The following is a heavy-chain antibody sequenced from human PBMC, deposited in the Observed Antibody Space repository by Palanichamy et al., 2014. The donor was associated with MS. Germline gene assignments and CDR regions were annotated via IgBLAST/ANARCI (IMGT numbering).Heavy chain of an antibody. CDR3: AKDRSYPNDYFDS. J-gene: IGHJ4*02. V-gene: IGHV3-23*01. D-gene: IGHD3-16*02. Sequence: EVQLLESGGGLVQPGGSLRLSCAASGFTFSTYAMSWVRQAPGKGLEWVSAITGNGDTTWYPDSLKGRVSISRDNSRNTLYLQIYTLRPEDTAVYYCAKDRSYPNDYFDSWGLGTRVTVSS. CDR1: GFTFSTYA. CDR2: ITGNGDTT.